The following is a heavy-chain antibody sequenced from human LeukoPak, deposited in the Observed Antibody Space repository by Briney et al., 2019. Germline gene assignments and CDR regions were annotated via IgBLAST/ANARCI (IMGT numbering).Heavy chain of an antibody. Sequence: SQTLSLTCAISGDSVSSNSAAWNWIRQSPSRGLEWLGRTYYRSKWHYEYAISVKSRITIKPDTSKNQFSLQLNTVTPEDTAVYYCARSSGWFTVWGQGTLVTVSS. CDR2: TYYRSKWHY. CDR3: ARSSGWFTV. J-gene: IGHJ4*02. D-gene: IGHD6-19*01. CDR1: GDSVSSNSAA. V-gene: IGHV6-1*01.